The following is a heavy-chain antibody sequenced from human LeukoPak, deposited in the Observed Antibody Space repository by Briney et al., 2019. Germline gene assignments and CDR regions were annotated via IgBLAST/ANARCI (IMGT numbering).Heavy chain of an antibody. D-gene: IGHD3-16*02. V-gene: IGHV1-18*01. Sequence: ASVKVSCKTYGYTFTSHGISWVRQAPGQGLEWMGWISAFNGETHYAQNLQGRVTMTPDTSTSTAYMELRSLRSDDTAVYYCARDPSNTSGRYTYFDYWGQGTLVTVSS. CDR3: ARDPSNTSGRYTYFDY. CDR2: ISAFNGET. J-gene: IGHJ4*02. CDR1: GYTFTSHG.